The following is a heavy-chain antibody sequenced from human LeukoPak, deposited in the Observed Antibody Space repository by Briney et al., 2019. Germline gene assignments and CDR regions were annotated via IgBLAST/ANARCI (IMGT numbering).Heavy chain of an antibody. D-gene: IGHD2-21*01. CDR3: ARDCEWFDP. J-gene: IGHJ5*02. V-gene: IGHV7-4-1*02. CDR1: GYTFTSYA. CDR2: INTNTGNP. Sequence: ASVKVSCTASGYTFTSYAVNWVRQAPGQGLEWMGWINTNTGNPTYAQGFTGRFVFSLDTSVSTAYLQISSLRAEDTAVYYCARDCEWFDPWGQGTLVTVSS.